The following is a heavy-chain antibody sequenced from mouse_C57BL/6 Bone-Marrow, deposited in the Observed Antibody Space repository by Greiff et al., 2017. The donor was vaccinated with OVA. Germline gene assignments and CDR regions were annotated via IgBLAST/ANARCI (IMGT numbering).Heavy chain of an antibody. CDR3: AKRGRNDWYFDV. CDR2: IWGGGST. V-gene: IGHV2-9*01. CDR1: GFSLTSYG. J-gene: IGHJ1*03. Sequence: VMLVESGPGLVAPSQSLSITCTVSGFSLTSYGVDWVRQPPGKGLEWLGVIWGGGSTNYNSALMSRLSIRTDNSKSQVLLKMNSQHNDETAMYDYAKRGRNDWYFDVWGTGTTVTVSS.